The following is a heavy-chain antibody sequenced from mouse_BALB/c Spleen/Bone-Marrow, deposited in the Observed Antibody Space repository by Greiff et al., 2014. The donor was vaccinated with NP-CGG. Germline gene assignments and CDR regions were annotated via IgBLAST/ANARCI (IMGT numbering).Heavy chain of an antibody. V-gene: IGHV6-6*01. CDR1: GFAFSDTW. Sequence: DVHLVESGGGLVQPGGSMKLSCAASGFAFSDTWLDWVRQSPEKGPEWVAEIRTEADDHATYYAESVKGRFTISRDDSISSVYLQMNSLRAEDTGIYYCTPHPFDYWGQGTTLTVSS. CDR3: TPHPFDY. J-gene: IGHJ2*01. CDR2: IRTEADDHAT.